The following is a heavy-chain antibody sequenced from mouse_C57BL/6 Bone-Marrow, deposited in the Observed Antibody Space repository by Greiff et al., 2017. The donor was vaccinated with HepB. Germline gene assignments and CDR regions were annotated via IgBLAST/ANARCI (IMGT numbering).Heavy chain of an antibody. D-gene: IGHD1-1*01. J-gene: IGHJ3*01. Sequence: EVKVVDSGGDLVKPGGSLKLSCAASGFTFSSYGMSWVRQTPDKRLEWVATISSGGSYTYYPDSVKGRFTISRDNAKNTLYLQMSSLKSEDTAMYYCARHTVVARDCSFAYWGQGTLVTVSA. CDR3: ARHTVVARDCSFAY. CDR1: GFTFSSYG. CDR2: ISSGGSYT. V-gene: IGHV5-6*01.